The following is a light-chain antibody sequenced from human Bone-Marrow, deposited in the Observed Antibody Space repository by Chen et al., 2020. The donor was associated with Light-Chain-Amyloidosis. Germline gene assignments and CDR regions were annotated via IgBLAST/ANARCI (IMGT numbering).Light chain of an antibody. V-gene: IGKV3-20*01. J-gene: IGKJ4*01. CDR3: QQYGTSPLT. Sequence: EIVLTHSPGTLSLSPGAAANLSCRASQTISSNYLTWYQQKFGQAPRLLIYGSSSRATGIPDRFTGSGSGTDFTLTINRLEPEDFAMYYCQQYGTSPLTFGVGTKVEIK. CDR2: GSS. CDR1: QTISSNY.